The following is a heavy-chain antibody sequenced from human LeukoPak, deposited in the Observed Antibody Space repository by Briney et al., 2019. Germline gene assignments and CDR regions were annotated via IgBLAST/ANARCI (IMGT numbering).Heavy chain of an antibody. Sequence: ASVKVSCKASGYTFTGYYMHWVRQAPGQGLEWMGWINPNSGGTNYAQKFQGRVTMTRDTSISTAYMELSRLRSGDTAVYYCARAQERQYYYYYYMDVWGKGTTVTVSS. V-gene: IGHV1-2*02. CDR3: ARAQERQYYYYYYMDV. J-gene: IGHJ6*03. CDR2: INPNSGGT. D-gene: IGHD1-1*01. CDR1: GYTFTGYY.